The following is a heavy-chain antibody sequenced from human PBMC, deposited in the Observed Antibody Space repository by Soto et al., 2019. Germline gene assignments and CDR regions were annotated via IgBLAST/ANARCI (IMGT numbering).Heavy chain of an antibody. CDR1: GGSISSGGYY. Sequence: SETLSLTCTVSGGSISSGGYYWSWIRQHPGKGLEWIGYIYYSGSTYYNPSLKSRVTISVDTSKNQFSLKLSSVTAADTAVYYCATKGYCSGGSCYSGYDAFDIWGQGTMVT. D-gene: IGHD2-15*01. V-gene: IGHV4-31*03. CDR2: IYYSGST. J-gene: IGHJ3*02. CDR3: ATKGYCSGGSCYSGYDAFDI.